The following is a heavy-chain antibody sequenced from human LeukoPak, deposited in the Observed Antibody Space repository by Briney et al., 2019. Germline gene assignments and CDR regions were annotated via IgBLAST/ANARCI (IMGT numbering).Heavy chain of an antibody. Sequence: GGSLRLSCGASSFTFSSYVMSWVRQAPGKGLEWVANIKKDGSEKYYVDSVKGRFTISRDNAKNSLYLQMNSLRAEDTAVYYCARGTLNIPGEHGAFDYWGQGTLVTVSS. CDR3: ARGTLNIPGEHGAFDY. CDR1: SFTFSSYV. D-gene: IGHD1-14*01. CDR2: IKKDGSEK. J-gene: IGHJ4*02. V-gene: IGHV3-7*02.